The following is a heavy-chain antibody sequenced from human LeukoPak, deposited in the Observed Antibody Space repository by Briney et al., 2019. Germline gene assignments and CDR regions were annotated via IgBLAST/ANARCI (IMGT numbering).Heavy chain of an antibody. CDR3: ARRIAAAGGTYFDY. D-gene: IGHD6-13*01. Sequence: SETLSVTCTDPGGFIRGYYWCWIRQPPGKGLERIGYIYYSGSTNYSASLKSRVTISVDTSKNQFSLKVSSVTAADTAVYYCARRIAAAGGTYFDYWGQGTLVTVSS. CDR2: IYYSGST. CDR1: GGFIRGYY. J-gene: IGHJ4*02. V-gene: IGHV4-59*01.